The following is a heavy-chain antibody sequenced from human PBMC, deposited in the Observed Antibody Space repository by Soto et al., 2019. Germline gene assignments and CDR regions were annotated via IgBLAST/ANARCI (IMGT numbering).Heavy chain of an antibody. Sequence: GASVKVSCKASGYTFTSYYMHWVRQAPGQGLEWMGIINPSGGSTSYAQKFQGRVTMTRDTSTSTVYMELSSLRSEDTAVYYCARDGREDYDSWRDYYDSSGYNWFDPWGQGTLVTVSS. CDR1: GYTFTSYY. CDR3: ARDGREDYDSWRDYYDSSGYNWFDP. V-gene: IGHV1-46*01. CDR2: INPSGGST. J-gene: IGHJ5*02. D-gene: IGHD3-22*01.